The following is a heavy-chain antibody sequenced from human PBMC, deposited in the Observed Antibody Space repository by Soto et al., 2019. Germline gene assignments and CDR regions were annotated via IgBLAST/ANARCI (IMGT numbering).Heavy chain of an antibody. D-gene: IGHD3-22*01. V-gene: IGHV4-39*01. Sequence: HLQLHESGPGLVKPSETLSLTCTVSGGSVTSSGYFWGWIRQSPDKGLEWIGTVRYSGTTYYHPSLKSRVTISLDTSKTQFSLKLSSVTAADTAVYYCVRHDDSGTFINGFDIWGQGTMVTVS. CDR2: VRYSGTT. CDR3: VRHDDSGTFINGFDI. J-gene: IGHJ3*02. CDR1: GGSVTSSGYF.